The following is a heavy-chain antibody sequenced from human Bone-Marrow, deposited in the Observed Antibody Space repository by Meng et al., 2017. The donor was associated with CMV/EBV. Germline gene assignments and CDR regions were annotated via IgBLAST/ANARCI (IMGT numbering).Heavy chain of an antibody. CDR1: GYSISSGYY. CDR2: IYHSGST. J-gene: IGHJ5*02. D-gene: IGHD3-22*01. Sequence: SETLSLTCTVSGYSISSGYYWGWIRQPPGKGLEWIGSIYHSGSTYYNPSLKSRVTISVDTSKNQFSLKLSSVTAADTAGYYCARVLSHYYDCWFDPWGQGTLVTVSS. V-gene: IGHV4-38-2*02. CDR3: ARVLSHYYDCWFDP.